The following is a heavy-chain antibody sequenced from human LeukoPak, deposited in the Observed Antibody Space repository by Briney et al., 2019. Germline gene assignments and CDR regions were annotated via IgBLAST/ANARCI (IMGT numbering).Heavy chain of an antibody. V-gene: IGHV3-30*18. CDR1: GFTFTSYW. CDR3: AKLVSPAPLRYSGSYWGFDY. D-gene: IGHD1-26*01. J-gene: IGHJ4*02. CDR2: ISYDGSNK. Sequence: PGGSLRLSCGASGFTFTSYWMSWVRQAPGKGLEWVAVISYDGSNKYYADSVKGRFTISRDNSKNTLYLQMNSLRAEDTAVYYCAKLVSPAPLRYSGSYWGFDYWGQGTLVTVSS.